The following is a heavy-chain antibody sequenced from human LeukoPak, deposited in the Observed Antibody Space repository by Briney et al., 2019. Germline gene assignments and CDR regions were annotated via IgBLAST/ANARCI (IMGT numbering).Heavy chain of an antibody. CDR3: ARVRTAATLFGNYYYYYGMDV. Sequence: ASVKVSCKASGYTFTSYDINWVRQATGQGLEWMGWMNPNSGNTGYAQKFQGRVTMTRSTSISTAYMELSSLRSEDTAVYYCARVRTAATLFGNYYYYYGMDVWGQGTTVTASS. CDR2: MNPNSGNT. J-gene: IGHJ6*02. CDR1: GYTFTSYD. V-gene: IGHV1-8*01. D-gene: IGHD2-15*01.